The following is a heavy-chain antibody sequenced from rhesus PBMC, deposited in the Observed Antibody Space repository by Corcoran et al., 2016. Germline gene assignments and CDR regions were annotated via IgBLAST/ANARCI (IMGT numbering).Heavy chain of an antibody. D-gene: IGHD6-13*01. J-gene: IGHJ4*01. V-gene: IGHV4-81*01. CDR3: ARRESYSSWSGSSDY. Sequence: QLQLQESGPELVKPSETLSLTCAISGGSITGYYWSWIRQPPGKGLEWIGNIDGNIAGTNYNPSLKSRVTISKDTSKNQLSLKVNSVTAADTAVYYCARRESYSSWSGSSDYWGQGVLVTVSS. CDR1: GGSITGYY. CDR2: IDGNIAGT.